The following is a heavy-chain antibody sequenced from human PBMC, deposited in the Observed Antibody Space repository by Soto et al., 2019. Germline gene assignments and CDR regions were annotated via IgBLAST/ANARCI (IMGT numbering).Heavy chain of an antibody. J-gene: IGHJ3*02. CDR3: ARDLSGDYGALDT. Sequence: GGSLRLSCAASGFTFSSYAMSWVRQAPGKGLEWVSAISGSGGSTYYADSVKGRFTISRDNSKNTLYLQMNSLRAEDTAVYYCARDLSGDYGALDTWGQGTMVTVSS. CDR2: ISGSGGST. V-gene: IGHV3-23*01. D-gene: IGHD4-17*01. CDR1: GFTFSSYA.